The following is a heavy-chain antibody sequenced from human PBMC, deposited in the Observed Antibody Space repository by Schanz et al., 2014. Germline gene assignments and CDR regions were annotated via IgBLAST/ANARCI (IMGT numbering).Heavy chain of an antibody. CDR3: ARDRGYCSGGSCLTFDS. CDR2: ISYDGSNK. Sequence: VQLVESGGGFVQPGGSLGLSCAAYGFTLSSYAMHWVRQAPGKGLEWVAVISYDGSNKYYADSVKGRFTISRDNSKNTLYLQMNTLRAEDTAVYYCARDRGYCSGGSCLTFDSWGQGTLVTVSS. CDR1: GFTLSSYA. V-gene: IGHV3-30-3*01. D-gene: IGHD2-15*01. J-gene: IGHJ4*02.